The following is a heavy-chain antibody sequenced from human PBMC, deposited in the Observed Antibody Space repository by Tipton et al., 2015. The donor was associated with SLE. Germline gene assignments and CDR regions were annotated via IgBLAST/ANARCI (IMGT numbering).Heavy chain of an antibody. CDR2: IYYRGST. CDR1: GGSISSYF. J-gene: IGHJ4*02. V-gene: IGHV4-59*01. D-gene: IGHD3-3*01. CDR3: AECGDYLGY. Sequence: TLSLTCTVSGGSISSYFWSWFRQPPGKGLEWIGYIYYRGSTTYNPSPKSRVTITVDTSKNQFSLKLSPATAADTAVYYCAECGDYLGYWGQGPLVTVSS.